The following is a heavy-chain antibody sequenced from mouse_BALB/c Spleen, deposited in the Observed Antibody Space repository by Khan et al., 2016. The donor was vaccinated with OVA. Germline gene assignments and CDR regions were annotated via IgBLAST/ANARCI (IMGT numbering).Heavy chain of an antibody. Sequence: VQLQQSGAELAKPGASVKMSCKASGYTFPTYWMHWVKQRPGQGLEWIGYINPTSGYTDYNDKFKDRANISEDKSASTAYMQLNSLTSEDSAGYDGTRDRIDYWGQGTTLTVSS. V-gene: IGHV1-7*01. CDR1: GYTFPTYW. J-gene: IGHJ2*01. CDR2: INPTSGYT. CDR3: TRDRIDY.